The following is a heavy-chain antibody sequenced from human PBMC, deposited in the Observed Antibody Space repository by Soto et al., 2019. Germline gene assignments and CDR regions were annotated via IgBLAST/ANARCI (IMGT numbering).Heavy chain of an antibody. Sequence: NPSETLSLTCTVSGGSISSYYWSWIRQSAGKGLEWIGRIYTSGSTNYNPSLKSRVTMSVDTSKNQFSLKLSSVTAADTAVYYCARVSGVWRDLFDYWGQGTLVTVSS. D-gene: IGHD3-3*01. V-gene: IGHV4-4*07. CDR3: ARVSGVWRDLFDY. CDR1: GGSISSYY. CDR2: IYTSGST. J-gene: IGHJ4*02.